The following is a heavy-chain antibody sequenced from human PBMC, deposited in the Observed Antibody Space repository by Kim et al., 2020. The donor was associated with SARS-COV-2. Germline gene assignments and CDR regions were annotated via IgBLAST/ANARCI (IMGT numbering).Heavy chain of an antibody. J-gene: IGHJ5*02. Sequence: NPNPSLKSRVTISVDTAKNQFSLKLGSVTAADTAVYYCARDGGYDNWCDPWGQGTLVTVSS. D-gene: IGHD5-12*01. CDR3: ARDGGYDNWCDP. V-gene: IGHV4-59*01.